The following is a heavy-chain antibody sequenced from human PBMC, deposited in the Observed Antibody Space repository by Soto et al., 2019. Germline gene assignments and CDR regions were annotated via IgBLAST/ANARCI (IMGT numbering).Heavy chain of an antibody. CDR1: GFTFSDYY. V-gene: IGHV3-11*01. CDR2: ISSSGSTI. J-gene: IGHJ6*02. Sequence: PGGSLRLSCAASGFTFSDYYMSWIRQAPGKGLEWVSYISSSGSTIYYADSVKGRFTISRDNAKNSLYLQMNSLRAEDTAVYYCARAIKLRFLEWLLYNGMDVWGQGTTVTVSS. D-gene: IGHD3-3*01. CDR3: ARAIKLRFLEWLLYNGMDV.